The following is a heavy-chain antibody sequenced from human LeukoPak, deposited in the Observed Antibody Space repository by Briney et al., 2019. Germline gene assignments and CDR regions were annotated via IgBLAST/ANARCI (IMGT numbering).Heavy chain of an antibody. V-gene: IGHV3-23*01. Sequence: GGSLRLSCEASGFDFSHYGMSWVRQSPGQGLEWVSTFSGTSTLTYYADSVKGRFTISRDDSKNVLYLQMNSLRDEDTAVYYCATMVYYYYGMDVWGQGTTVTVSS. CDR1: GFDFSHYG. CDR2: FSGTSTLT. D-gene: IGHD2-8*01. J-gene: IGHJ6*02. CDR3: ATMVYYYYGMDV.